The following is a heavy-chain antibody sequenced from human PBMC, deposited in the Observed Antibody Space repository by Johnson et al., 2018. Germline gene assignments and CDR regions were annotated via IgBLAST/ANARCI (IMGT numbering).Heavy chain of an antibody. V-gene: IGHV3-30*18. CDR3: AKDVNSGSYDGNFQH. J-gene: IGHJ1*01. Sequence: QEQLVECGGGVVEHGRSLRLSCAASGFTFSSYGMHWVRQAPGKGLEWVAVISYDGSNKYYADSGKGRFTISRDNSKNTLYLQMNSLRAEDTAVYYCAKDVNSGSYDGNFQHWGQGTLVTVSS. CDR1: GFTFSSYG. CDR2: ISYDGSNK. D-gene: IGHD1-26*01.